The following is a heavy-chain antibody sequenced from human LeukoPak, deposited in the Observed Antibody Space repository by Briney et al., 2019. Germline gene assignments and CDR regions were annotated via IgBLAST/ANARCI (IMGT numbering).Heavy chain of an antibody. Sequence: PGGSLRLSCTASGFTFGDYAMSWVRQAPGKGLEWVGFIRSKAYGGTTEYAASVKGRFNISRDDSKSIAYLQMNSLKTEDTAVYYCTSWCSGSSCPGPDAFDIWGQGTMVTVSS. CDR2: IRSKAYGGTT. J-gene: IGHJ3*02. CDR3: TSWCSGSSCPGPDAFDI. D-gene: IGHD6-13*01. V-gene: IGHV3-49*04. CDR1: GFTFGDYA.